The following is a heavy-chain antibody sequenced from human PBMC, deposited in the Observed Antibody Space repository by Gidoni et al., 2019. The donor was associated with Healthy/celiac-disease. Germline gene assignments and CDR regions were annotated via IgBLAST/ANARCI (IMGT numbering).Heavy chain of an antibody. CDR3: AHAIMTLSVGELSFYFDY. Sequence: QITLKESGPTLVKPTQTLTLTCTFSGFSLSTSGVGVGWIRQPPGKALEWLALIYWNDDKRYSPSLKSRLTITKDTSKNQVVLTMTNMDPVDTATYYCAHAIMTLSVGELSFYFDYWGQGTLVTVSS. D-gene: IGHD3-16*02. CDR1: GFSLSTSGVG. J-gene: IGHJ4*02. V-gene: IGHV2-5*01. CDR2: IYWNDDK.